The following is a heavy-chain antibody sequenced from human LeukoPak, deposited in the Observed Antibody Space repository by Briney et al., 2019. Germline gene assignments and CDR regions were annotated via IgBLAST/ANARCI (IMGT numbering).Heavy chain of an antibody. CDR1: GGTFSSYA. V-gene: IGHV1-69*13. D-gene: IGHD5-12*01. CDR2: FIPIFGTA. Sequence: SVKVSCKASGGTFSSYAISWVRQAPGQGLEGMGGFIPIFGTANYAQKFQGRVTITADESTSTAYMELSSLRSEDTALYYCAREGVATTNFDYYGMDVWGQGTTVTVSS. J-gene: IGHJ6*02. CDR3: AREGVATTNFDYYGMDV.